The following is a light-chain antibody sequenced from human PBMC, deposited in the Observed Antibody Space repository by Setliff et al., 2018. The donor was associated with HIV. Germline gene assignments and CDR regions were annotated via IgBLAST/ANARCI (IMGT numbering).Light chain of an antibody. CDR1: QSISRW. Sequence: DIQMTQSPSTLSASVGDRVTITCRASQSISRWLAWSQHKPGNAPKLLIYTASILVSGVPSRCSGSESETEFTLTISSLQPDDFATYYCHQYASYPITFGQGTKVDIK. CDR3: HQYASYPIT. CDR2: TAS. V-gene: IGKV1-5*03. J-gene: IGKJ2*01.